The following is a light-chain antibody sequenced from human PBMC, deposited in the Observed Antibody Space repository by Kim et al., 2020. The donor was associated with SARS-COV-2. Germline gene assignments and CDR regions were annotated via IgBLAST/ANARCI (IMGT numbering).Light chain of an antibody. Sequence: DIQMTQSPSTLSASVGDRVTITCRASQSISSWLAWYQQKPGKAPKLLIYDASSLESGVPSRFSGSGSGTEFTLTISSRQPDDFATYYCQQYNSYSTFGQGTKMEI. CDR1: QSISSW. CDR3: QQYNSYST. V-gene: IGKV1-5*01. J-gene: IGKJ2*01. CDR2: DAS.